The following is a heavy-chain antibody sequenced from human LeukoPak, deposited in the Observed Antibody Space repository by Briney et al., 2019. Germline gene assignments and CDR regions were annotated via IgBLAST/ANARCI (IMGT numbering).Heavy chain of an antibody. CDR1: GFTFSSYW. V-gene: IGHV3-7*01. CDR2: IKQDGSEK. Sequence: GGSLRLSCAASGFTFSSYWMSWVRQAPGKGMEWVANIKQDGSEKYYVDSVKGRFTISRDNAKNSLYLQMNSLRAEDTAVYYCARDRYISRSWGYDFDYWGQGTLVTVSS. D-gene: IGHD6-13*01. CDR3: ARDRYISRSWGYDFDY. J-gene: IGHJ4*02.